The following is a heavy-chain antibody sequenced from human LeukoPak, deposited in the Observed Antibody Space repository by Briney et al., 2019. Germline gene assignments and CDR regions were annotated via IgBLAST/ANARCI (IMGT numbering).Heavy chain of an antibody. CDR2: IYYSGST. CDR1: GGSISSYY. CDR3: ARVSARPHYYLDY. J-gene: IGHJ4*02. D-gene: IGHD6-6*01. V-gene: IGHV4-59*01. Sequence: SETPSLTCTVSGGSISSYYWSWIRQPPGKGLEWIGYIYYSGSTNYNPSLKSRVTISVDTSKNQFSLKLSSVTAADTAVYYCARVSARPHYYLDYWGQGTLVTVSS.